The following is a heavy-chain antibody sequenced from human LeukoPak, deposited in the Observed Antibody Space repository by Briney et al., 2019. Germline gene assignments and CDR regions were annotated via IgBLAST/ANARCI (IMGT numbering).Heavy chain of an antibody. Sequence: SETLSLTCTVSGYSISSGYYWGWIRQPPGKGLEWIGSIYHSGSTYYNPSLKSRVTISVDTSKNQFSLKLSSVTAADTAVYYCARPPLYCGGDCTEYFQHWGQGTLVTVSS. D-gene: IGHD2-21*02. CDR2: IYHSGST. CDR1: GYSISSGYY. CDR3: ARPPLYCGGDCTEYFQH. V-gene: IGHV4-38-2*02. J-gene: IGHJ1*01.